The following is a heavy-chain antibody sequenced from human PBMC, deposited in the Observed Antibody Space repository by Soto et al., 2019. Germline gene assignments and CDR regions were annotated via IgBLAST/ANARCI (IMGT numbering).Heavy chain of an antibody. CDR2: ISAYNGNT. CDR1: GYTFTSYG. Sequence: ASVKVSCKASGYTFTSYGISWVRQAPGQGLEWMGWISAYNGNTNYAQKLQGRVTMTTDTSTSTAYMELRSLRSDDTAVYYCASCSSTSCYYYYGMDVWGQGTTVTVSS. J-gene: IGHJ6*02. D-gene: IGHD2-2*01. CDR3: ASCSSTSCYYYYGMDV. V-gene: IGHV1-18*01.